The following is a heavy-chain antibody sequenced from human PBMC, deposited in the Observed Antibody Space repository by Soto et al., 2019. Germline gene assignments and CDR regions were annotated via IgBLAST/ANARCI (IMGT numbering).Heavy chain of an antibody. D-gene: IGHD5-12*01. J-gene: IGHJ4*02. Sequence: QVQLVESGGGVVQPGRSLRLSCAASGFTFSSYAMHWVRQAPGKGLEWVAVISYDGSNKYYADSVKGRFTISRDNSKNTLYLQMNSLRAEDTAVYYCARDELYRGLGDYFHFDYWGQGTLVTVSS. V-gene: IGHV3-30-3*01. CDR1: GFTFSSYA. CDR2: ISYDGSNK. CDR3: ARDELYRGLGDYFHFDY.